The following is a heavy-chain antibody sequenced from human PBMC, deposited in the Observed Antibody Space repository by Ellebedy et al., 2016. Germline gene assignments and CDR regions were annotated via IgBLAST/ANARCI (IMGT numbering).Heavy chain of an antibody. Sequence: ASVKVSCKASGYTFSSYFIHWVRQAPGQGLEWMGLINPSGGYTSYAKKFQGRVTMTRDTSTSTVYMELSSLRSEDTAVYYCARDPGHDYIFDYWGQGTLVTVSS. D-gene: IGHD4-11*01. CDR3: ARDPGHDYIFDY. CDR1: GYTFSSYF. CDR2: INPSGGYT. J-gene: IGHJ4*02. V-gene: IGHV1-46*01.